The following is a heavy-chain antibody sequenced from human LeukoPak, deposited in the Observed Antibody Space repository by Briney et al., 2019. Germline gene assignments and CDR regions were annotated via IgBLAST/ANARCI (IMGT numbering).Heavy chain of an antibody. D-gene: IGHD6-6*01. CDR2: FYYTGTT. Sequence: PSETLSLTCSVSGGSISNYYWSWIRQPPGKGLEWIAYFYYTGTTYYNPSLKSRVTISVDPSKNQFSLNLSSVTAADTAVYYCARLSTSHSSHPDYWGQGTLVTVSS. J-gene: IGHJ4*02. V-gene: IGHV4-59*01. CDR1: GGSISNYY. CDR3: ARLSTSHSSHPDY.